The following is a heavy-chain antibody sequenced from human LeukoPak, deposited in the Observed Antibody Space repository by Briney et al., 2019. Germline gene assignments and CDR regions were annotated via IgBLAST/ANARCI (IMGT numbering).Heavy chain of an antibody. V-gene: IGHV4-30-2*01. D-gene: IGHD4-17*01. CDR2: IYHSGST. J-gene: IGHJ5*02. CDR1: GGSISSGGYS. Sequence: SETLSLTCAVSGGSISSGGYSWSWIRQPPGKGLEWIGYIYHSGSTYYNPSLKSRVTISVDRSKNQFSPKLSSVTAADTAVYYCARGGVTTSWFDPWGQGTLVTVSS. CDR3: ARGGVTTSWFDP.